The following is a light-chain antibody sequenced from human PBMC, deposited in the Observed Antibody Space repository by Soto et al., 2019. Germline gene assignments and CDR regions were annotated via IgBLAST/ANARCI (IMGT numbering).Light chain of an antibody. CDR3: QQYDLTTPNT. V-gene: IGKV3-20*01. CDR1: QIVSSTY. CDR2: GAS. Sequence: EIVLTQSPGTLSLSPGERATLSCRASQIVSSTYLAWFQQKPGQAPRLLMYGASTRATGIPDRFSGSGSGTDFTLTISGLEPEDFALHYCQQYDLTTPNTFGGGTKVDIK. J-gene: IGKJ4*01.